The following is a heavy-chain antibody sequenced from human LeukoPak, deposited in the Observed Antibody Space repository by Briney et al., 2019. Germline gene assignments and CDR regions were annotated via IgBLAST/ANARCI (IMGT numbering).Heavy chain of an antibody. D-gene: IGHD1-7*01. V-gene: IGHV3-23*01. CDR3: ARSRSYNWNSKYYYGMDV. CDR2: IGVSGGST. J-gene: IGHJ6*02. Sequence: GGSLRLSCAASGFTFSSYAMSWVRQAPGQGLEWVSGIGVSGGSTNYADSVRGRFTISRDNSKNTLYLQMNSLRAEDTAVYYCARSRSYNWNSKYYYGMDVWGQGTTVTVSS. CDR1: GFTFSSYA.